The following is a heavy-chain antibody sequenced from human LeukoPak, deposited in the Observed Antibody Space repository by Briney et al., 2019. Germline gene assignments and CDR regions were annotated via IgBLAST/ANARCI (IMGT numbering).Heavy chain of an antibody. J-gene: IGHJ4*02. CDR3: ATRYSYGSYYFDY. V-gene: IGHV3-7*05. Sequence: GSLRLSCAASGFTFSTYWMSWVRQAPGKGLQWVVNIKPDGSEKYYVDSVKGRFTISRDNAKNSVDLQMNSLRVEDTAVYYCATRYSYGSYYFDYWGQGTLVTVSS. CDR1: GFTFSTYW. CDR2: IKPDGSEK. D-gene: IGHD5-18*01.